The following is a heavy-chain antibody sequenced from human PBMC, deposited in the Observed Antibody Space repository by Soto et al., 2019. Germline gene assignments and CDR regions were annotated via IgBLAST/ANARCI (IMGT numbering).Heavy chain of an antibody. Sequence: PSETLSLTCTVSSGSISSGDYYWSWIRQPPGKGLEWIGYIYYSGSTYYNPSLKSRVTISVDTSKNQFSLKLSSVTAADTAVYYCARGASGYSFDYWGQGTLVTVSS. CDR2: IYYSGST. CDR3: ARGASGYSFDY. CDR1: SGSISSGDYY. V-gene: IGHV4-30-4*01. D-gene: IGHD3-22*01. J-gene: IGHJ4*02.